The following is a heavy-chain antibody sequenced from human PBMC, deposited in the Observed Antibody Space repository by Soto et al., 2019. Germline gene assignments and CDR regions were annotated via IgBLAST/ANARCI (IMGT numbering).Heavy chain of an antibody. D-gene: IGHD3-9*01. V-gene: IGHV1-18*01. Sequence: QVQLVQSGAEVKKPGASVKVSCKTCGYTFTDYGISWVRQAPGPGLEWMGWSSGYNDNTDYAQHFQGRVTMTTDTSSNTTYMEWRSLRSDDTAVYYCARAGLQYFDLYSSDYWGRGTLVTVSS. CDR2: SSGYNDNT. CDR3: ARAGLQYFDLYSSDY. J-gene: IGHJ4*02. CDR1: GYTFTDYG.